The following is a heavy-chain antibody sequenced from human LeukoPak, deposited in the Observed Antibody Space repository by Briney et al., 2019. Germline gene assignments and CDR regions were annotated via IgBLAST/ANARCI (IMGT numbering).Heavy chain of an antibody. Sequence: GGSLRLSCAASGFTFSSYGMHWVRQAPGKGLEWVAVISYDGSNKYYADSVKGRFTTSRDNSKNTLYLQMNSLRAEDTAVYYCAKDRDSSGWYYFDYWGQGTLVTVSS. CDR2: ISYDGSNK. D-gene: IGHD6-19*01. V-gene: IGHV3-30*18. J-gene: IGHJ4*02. CDR1: GFTFSSYG. CDR3: AKDRDSSGWYYFDY.